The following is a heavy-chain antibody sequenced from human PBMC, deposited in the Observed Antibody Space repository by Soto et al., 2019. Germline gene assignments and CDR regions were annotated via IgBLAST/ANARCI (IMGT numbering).Heavy chain of an antibody. V-gene: IGHV3-23*01. D-gene: IGHD3-10*01. CDR3: ARGSTDSYPGSRIFDF. J-gene: IGHJ4*02. Sequence: WGSIELSCASCGLRLGIRAVAWARKTQGEGRQWVSTITDTGGDAKYADSVRGRFVISRDNSKKTLYLQMTSLTAEDSAMYFCARGSTDSYPGSRIFDFWGRGTLVTVSS. CDR2: ITDTGGDA. CDR1: GLRLGIRA.